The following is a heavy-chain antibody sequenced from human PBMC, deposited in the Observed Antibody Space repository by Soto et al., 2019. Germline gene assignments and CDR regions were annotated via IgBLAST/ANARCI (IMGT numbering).Heavy chain of an antibody. CDR3: ARHNWNDNYYYYGMDV. J-gene: IGHJ6*02. CDR2: IKQDGSEK. V-gene: IGHV3-7*05. D-gene: IGHD1-1*01. CDR1: GFTFSSYW. Sequence: GGSLRLSCAASGFTFSSYWMSWVRQAPGKGLEWVANIKQDGSEKYYVDSVKGRFTISRDNAKNSLYLQMNSLRAEDTAMYYCARHNWNDNYYYYGMDVWGQGTTVTVSS.